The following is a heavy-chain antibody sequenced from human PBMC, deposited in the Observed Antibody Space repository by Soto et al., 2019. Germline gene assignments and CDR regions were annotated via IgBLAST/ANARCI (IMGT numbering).Heavy chain of an antibody. CDR2: INSDGSRI. J-gene: IGHJ4*02. CDR3: ARAGDWNYVQDF. CDR1: GFTLTHNR. V-gene: IGHV3-74*01. Sequence: PGGSLRLSCAASGFTLTHNRIHWVRQAPGKGIVWVARINSDGSRINYADSVKGRFNISRDNAKNTVFLQMNSLRDEDSAVYFCARAGDWNYVQDFWGQGTLVTVSS. D-gene: IGHD1-7*01.